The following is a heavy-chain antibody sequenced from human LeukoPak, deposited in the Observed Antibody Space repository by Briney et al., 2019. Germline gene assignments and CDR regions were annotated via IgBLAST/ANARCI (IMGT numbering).Heavy chain of an antibody. CDR1: GFTFSGYY. CDR3: ARARGYCSGGFCYAYYFDY. J-gene: IGHJ4*02. CDR2: ITTSATTI. Sequence: GGSLRLSCAVSGFTFSGYYMSWIRQAPGKGLEWTSYITTSATTIYYADPVKGRFTMSRDNAKNSLFPQMNSLRAEDTAVYYCARARGYCSGGFCYAYYFDYWGQGTLVTVSS. D-gene: IGHD2-15*01. V-gene: IGHV3-11*01.